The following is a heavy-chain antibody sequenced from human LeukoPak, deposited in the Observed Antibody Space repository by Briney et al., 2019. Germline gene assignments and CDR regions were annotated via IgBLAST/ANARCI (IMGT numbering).Heavy chain of an antibody. D-gene: IGHD3-10*01. J-gene: IGHJ3*02. Sequence: GESLKISCKGSGYSFTSYWIGWVRQMPGKGLEWMGIIYPGDSDTRYSPSFQGQVTISADKSISTAYLQWSSLKASDTAMYYCARRSMVRGVQRMGAFDIWGQGTMFTVSS. V-gene: IGHV5-51*01. CDR1: GYSFTSYW. CDR3: ARRSMVRGVQRMGAFDI. CDR2: IYPGDSDT.